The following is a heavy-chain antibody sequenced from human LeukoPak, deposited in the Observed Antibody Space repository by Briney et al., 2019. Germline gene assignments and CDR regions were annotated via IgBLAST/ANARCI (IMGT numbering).Heavy chain of an antibody. J-gene: IGHJ3*02. V-gene: IGHV3-21*01. CDR2: ISSSSSYI. CDR1: GFTFSSYS. D-gene: IGHD4/OR15-4a*01. Sequence: SGGSLRLSCAASGFTFSSYSMNWVRQAPGKGLEWVSSISSSSSYIYYADSVKGRFTISRDNAKNSLYLQMNSLRVEDTAVYYCARERLYAFDIWGQGTMVTVSS. CDR3: ARERLYAFDI.